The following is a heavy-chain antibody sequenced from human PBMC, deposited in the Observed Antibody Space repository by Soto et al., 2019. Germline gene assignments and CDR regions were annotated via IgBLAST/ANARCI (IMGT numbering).Heavy chain of an antibody. Sequence: GESLKISCKGSGFIFTSYWISWVRQMPGKGLEWMGRIDPKDSYTNYSPSFQGHVTISPDKSVSTAYLQWSSLRASDTAMYYCARQIYDSDTGPNFQYYFDSWGQGTLVTVSS. D-gene: IGHD3-22*01. CDR2: IDPKDSYT. CDR1: GFIFTSYW. CDR3: ARQIYDSDTGPNFQYYFDS. J-gene: IGHJ4*02. V-gene: IGHV5-10-1*01.